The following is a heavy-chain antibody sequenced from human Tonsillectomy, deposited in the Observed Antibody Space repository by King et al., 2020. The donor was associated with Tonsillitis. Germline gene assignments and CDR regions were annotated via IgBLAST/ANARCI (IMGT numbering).Heavy chain of an antibody. CDR1: GYRFSNYW. CDR3: ARRDGSGSYYSIDY. Sequence: VQLVQSGAEVKKPGESLKISCKGSGYRFSNYWIGWVRQKAGKGLEWMGIINPEDSDTRYSPSFQGQVTISADNSISTASLQWSSLKASDCAMYYCARRDGSGSYYSIDYWGQGTLVTVSS. V-gene: IGHV5-51*01. D-gene: IGHD3-10*01. J-gene: IGHJ4*02. CDR2: INPEDSDT.